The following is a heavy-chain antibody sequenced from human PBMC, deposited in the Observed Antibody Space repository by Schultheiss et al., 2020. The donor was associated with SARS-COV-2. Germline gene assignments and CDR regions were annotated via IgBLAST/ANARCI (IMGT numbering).Heavy chain of an antibody. CDR1: GGSFSGYY. Sequence: SETLSLTCAVYGGSFSGYYWSWIRQPPGKGLEWIGEINHSGSTNYNPSLKSLVTISVDTSKNQFSLKLSSVTAADTAVYYCARGYYDSSGNLFDYWGQGTLVTVSS. CDR2: INHSGST. CDR3: ARGYYDSSGNLFDY. V-gene: IGHV4-34*01. J-gene: IGHJ4*02. D-gene: IGHD3-22*01.